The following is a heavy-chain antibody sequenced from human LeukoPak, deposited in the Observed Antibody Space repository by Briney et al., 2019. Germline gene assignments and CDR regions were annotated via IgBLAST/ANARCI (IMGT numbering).Heavy chain of an antibody. D-gene: IGHD5-12*01. CDR1: GGTFSSYA. CDR3: ASGGGYSGYDWFDY. Sequence: SVKVSCKASGGTFSSYAISWVRQAPGQGLEWMGGIIPIFGTANYAQKFQGRVTITADESTSTAYMELSSLRSEDTAVYYCASGGGYSGYDWFDYWGQGTLVTDSS. V-gene: IGHV1-69*13. J-gene: IGHJ4*02. CDR2: IIPIFGTA.